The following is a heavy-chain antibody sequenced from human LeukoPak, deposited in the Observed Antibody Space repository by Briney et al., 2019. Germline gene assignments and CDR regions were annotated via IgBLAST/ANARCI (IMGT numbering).Heavy chain of an antibody. J-gene: IGHJ4*02. D-gene: IGHD1-26*01. CDR2: INPNSGGT. V-gene: IGHV1-2*02. CDR1: GYTFTGYY. CDR3: AREFERGQLPPDY. Sequence: GASVKVSCKASGYTFTGYYMHWVRQAPGQGLEWMGWINPNSGGTNYAQKFQGRVTMTRDTSISTAYMELSRLRSDDTAVYYCAREFERGQLPPDYWGQETLVTVSS.